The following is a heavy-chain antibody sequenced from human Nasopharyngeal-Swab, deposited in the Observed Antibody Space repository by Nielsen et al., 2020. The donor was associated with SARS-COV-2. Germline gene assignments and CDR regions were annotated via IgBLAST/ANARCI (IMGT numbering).Heavy chain of an antibody. J-gene: IGHJ4*02. Sequence: WVRQAPGQGLEWMGGFGPEDGETIYAQKFQGRVTMTEDTSTDTAYMELSSLRSEDTAVYYCATGLPLLRFLEWLLYWGQGTLVTVSS. CDR3: ATGLPLLRFLEWLLY. V-gene: IGHV1-24*01. CDR2: FGPEDGET. D-gene: IGHD3-3*01.